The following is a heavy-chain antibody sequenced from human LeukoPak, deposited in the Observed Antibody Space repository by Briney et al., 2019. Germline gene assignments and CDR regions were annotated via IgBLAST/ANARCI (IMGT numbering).Heavy chain of an antibody. Sequence: SETLSLTCAVYGGSFSGFYWNWIRQPPGKGLEWIGEIDHSGSTNYNPSLKSRVTISVDRANNQFSLKLSSVTAADTAVYYCARHYDFWSGRYYYYMDVWGKGTTVTVSS. CDR1: GGSFSGFY. CDR3: ARHYDFWSGRYYYYMDV. J-gene: IGHJ6*03. D-gene: IGHD3-3*01. CDR2: IDHSGST. V-gene: IGHV4-34*01.